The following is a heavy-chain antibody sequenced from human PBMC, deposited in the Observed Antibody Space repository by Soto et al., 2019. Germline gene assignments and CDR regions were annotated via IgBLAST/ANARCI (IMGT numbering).Heavy chain of an antibody. CDR1: GFTFSSYA. V-gene: IGHV3-30-3*01. CDR3: ASPDPEYYDFWSGYYSHCGMDV. D-gene: IGHD3-3*01. CDR2: ISYDGSNK. J-gene: IGHJ6*02. Sequence: QVQLVESGGGVVQPGRSLRLSCAASGFTFSSYAMHWVRQAPGKGLEWVAVISYDGSNKYYADSVKGRFTISRDNSKNTLYLQMNSLRAEDTAVYYCASPDPEYYDFWSGYYSHCGMDVWGQGTTVTVSS.